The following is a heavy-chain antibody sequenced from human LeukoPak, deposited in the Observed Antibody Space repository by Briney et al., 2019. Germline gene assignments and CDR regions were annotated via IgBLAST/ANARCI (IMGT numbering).Heavy chain of an antibody. V-gene: IGHV3-66*03. J-gene: IGHJ4*02. CDR2: IYSDNT. D-gene: IGHD1-7*01. CDR1: GFTVSSNS. CDR3: ARDFNWNLNDYFDY. Sequence: PGGSLRLSCTVSGFTVSSNSMSWVRQAPGKGLEWVSFIYSDNTHYSDSVKGRFTISRDNSKNTLYLQMNSLRAEDTAVYYCARDFNWNLNDYFDYWGQGTLVTVSS.